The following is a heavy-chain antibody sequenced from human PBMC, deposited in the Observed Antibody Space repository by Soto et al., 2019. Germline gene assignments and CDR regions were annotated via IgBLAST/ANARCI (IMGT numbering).Heavy chain of an antibody. Sequence: EVQLLESGGGLVQPGGSLRLSCAASGFTFSSYAMSWVRQAPGKGLEWVSDISGSGGSTYYADSVKGRFTISRDNSKNTLYLQMNSLRAEDTAVYYCAKISSPLFWSGYYFWGQGTLVTVSS. V-gene: IGHV3-23*01. J-gene: IGHJ4*02. CDR1: GFTFSSYA. D-gene: IGHD3-3*01. CDR3: AKISSPLFWSGYYF. CDR2: ISGSGGST.